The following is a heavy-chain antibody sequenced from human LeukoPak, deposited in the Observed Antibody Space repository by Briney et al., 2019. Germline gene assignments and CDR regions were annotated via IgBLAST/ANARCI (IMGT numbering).Heavy chain of an antibody. J-gene: IGHJ4*02. V-gene: IGHV3-53*01. CDR3: ARVGGSYYIDY. CDR2: IYSGGST. D-gene: IGHD1-26*01. CDR1: GFTFSSYA. Sequence: GGSLRLSCAASGFTFSSYAMSWVRQAPGKGLEWVSVIYSGGSTYYADSVKGRFTISRDNSKNTLYLQMNSLRAEDTAVYYCARVGGSYYIDYWGQGTLVTVSS.